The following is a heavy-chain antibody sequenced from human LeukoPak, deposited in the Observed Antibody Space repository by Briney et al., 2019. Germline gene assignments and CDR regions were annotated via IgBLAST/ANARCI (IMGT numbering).Heavy chain of an antibody. D-gene: IGHD3-3*01. CDR2: IVVGSGNT. V-gene: IGHV1-58*01. CDR3: AAGVYDFWSGSNY. Sequence: EASVKVSCKASGFTFTSSAVQWVRQARGQRLEWIGWIVVGSGNTNYAQKFQERVTITRDKSTSTAYMELSSLRSEDTAVYYCAAGVYDFWSGSNYWGQGTLVTVSS. CDR1: GFTFTSSA. J-gene: IGHJ4*02.